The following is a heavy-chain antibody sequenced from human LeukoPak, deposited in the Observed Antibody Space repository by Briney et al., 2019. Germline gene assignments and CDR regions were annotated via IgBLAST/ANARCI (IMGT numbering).Heavy chain of an antibody. CDR1: GFTFNHAW. Sequence: GGSLRLSCAASGFTFNHAWMNWVREAPGKGLEWVGRIKSKTDGATTEYAAPVKGRFTISRDDSKNTLYLQMNSLKTEDTAVYYCTTVGSSRYYYYFDYWGQGSLVTVSS. CDR2: IKSKTDGATT. J-gene: IGHJ4*02. D-gene: IGHD3-22*01. V-gene: IGHV3-15*01. CDR3: TTVGSSRYYYYFDY.